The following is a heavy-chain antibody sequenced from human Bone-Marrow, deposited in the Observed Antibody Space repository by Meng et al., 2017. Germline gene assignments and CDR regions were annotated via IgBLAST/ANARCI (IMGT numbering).Heavy chain of an antibody. CDR2: IYSGGTT. Sequence: EVQLVGTGGGLIQPGGSLGLSCGAPGFSVSSSYMGWVRQAPGKGPEWVSVIYSGGTTYYADSVKGRFTISRDNSRNTLYLQVNSLRAEDTAVYYCARVLRGWGYFDYWGQGTLVTVSS. CDR1: GFSVSSSY. D-gene: IGHD3-10*01. CDR3: ARVLRGWGYFDY. V-gene: IGHV3-53*02. J-gene: IGHJ4*02.